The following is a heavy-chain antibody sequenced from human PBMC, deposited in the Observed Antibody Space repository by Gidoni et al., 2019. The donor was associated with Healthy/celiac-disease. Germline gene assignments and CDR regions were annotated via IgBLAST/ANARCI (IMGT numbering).Heavy chain of an antibody. J-gene: IGHJ4*02. CDR3: AKALGRGIFDY. D-gene: IGHD6-13*01. CDR1: GFTFSSYA. V-gene: IGHV3-23*01. CDR2: ISGSGGST. Sequence: EVQLLESGGGLVPPGGSLRLYCAASGFTFSSYAMSWVRQAPGKGLEWVSDISGSGGSTYYADSVKGRFTISRDNSKNTLYLQMNSLRAEDTAVYYCAKALGRGIFDYWGQGTLVTVSS.